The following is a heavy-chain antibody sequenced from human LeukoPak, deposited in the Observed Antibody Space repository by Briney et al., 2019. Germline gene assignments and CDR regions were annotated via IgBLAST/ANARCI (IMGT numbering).Heavy chain of an antibody. D-gene: IGHD3-10*01. CDR2: IKHDGSEM. Sequence: GGSLRLSCAASGFTFNTYWMGWVRQAPGKGLEWVANIKHDGSEMYYVDSVLGRFTISRDNSKNSLSLQMNSLRAEDTAVYYCAREVPTGTDYFDYWGQGALVTVSS. J-gene: IGHJ4*02. CDR3: AREVPTGTDYFDY. CDR1: GFTFNTYW. V-gene: IGHV3-7*01.